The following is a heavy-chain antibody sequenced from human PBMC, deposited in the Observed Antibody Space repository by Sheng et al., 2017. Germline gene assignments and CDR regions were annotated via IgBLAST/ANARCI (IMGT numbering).Heavy chain of an antibody. Sequence: EVQLVESGGGLVQPGGSLRLSCAASGFTFSSYEMNWVRQAPGKGLEWVSYISSSGSTIYYADSVKGRFTISRDNAKNSLYLQMNSLRAEDTAVYYCAGVEDSSGYYLYYYYYYGMDVWGQGTMVTVSS. V-gene: IGHV3-48*03. D-gene: IGHD3-22*01. J-gene: IGHJ6*02. CDR2: ISSSGSTI. CDR1: GFTFSSYE. CDR3: AGVEDSSGYYLYYYYYYGMDV.